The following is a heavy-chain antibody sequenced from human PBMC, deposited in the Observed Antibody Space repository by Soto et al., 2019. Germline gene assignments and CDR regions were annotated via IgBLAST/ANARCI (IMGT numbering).Heavy chain of an antibody. Sequence: EVQLLESGGGLVQPGGSLRLSCVASGFTFKNYDMRWVRQAPGKGLEWVSGISGSGAITYYADSVRGRFTISRDNSKNKLELQLNRLRGEDTAIYYCAKERQFRSYYESAGHYNNWGQGTLVTVSS. CDR3: AKERQFRSYYESAGHYNN. J-gene: IGHJ4*02. CDR1: GFTFKNYD. D-gene: IGHD3-10*01. CDR2: ISGSGAIT. V-gene: IGHV3-23*01.